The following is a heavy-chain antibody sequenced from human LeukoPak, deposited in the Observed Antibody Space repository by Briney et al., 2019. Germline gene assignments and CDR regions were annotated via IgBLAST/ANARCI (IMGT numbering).Heavy chain of an antibody. CDR3: ARDKGGYYDSSGFFDY. D-gene: IGHD3-22*01. CDR2: IKQDGSEK. CDR1: GGSISRGNYY. V-gene: IGHV3-7*04. J-gene: IGHJ4*02. Sequence: ETLSLTCTVSGGSISRGNYYWSWIRQAPGKGLEWVANIKQDGSEKYYVDSVKGRFTISRDNAKNSLYLQMNSLRAEDTAVYYCARDKGGYYDSSGFFDYWGQGTLVTVSS.